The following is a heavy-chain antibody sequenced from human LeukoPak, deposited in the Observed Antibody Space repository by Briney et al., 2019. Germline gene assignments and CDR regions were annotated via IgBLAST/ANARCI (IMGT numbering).Heavy chain of an antibody. CDR1: GFTFSSYW. D-gene: IGHD7-27*01. CDR3: AREILTGYAFDI. J-gene: IGHJ3*02. CDR2: INSDGSST. V-gene: IGHV3-74*01. Sequence: GGSLRLSCAASGFTFSSYWMHWVRQAPGKGLVWVSRINSDGSSTSYADSVKGRFTISRDNAKNTLYLQMNSLRAEDTAVYYCAREILTGYAFDIWGQGTMVTVSS.